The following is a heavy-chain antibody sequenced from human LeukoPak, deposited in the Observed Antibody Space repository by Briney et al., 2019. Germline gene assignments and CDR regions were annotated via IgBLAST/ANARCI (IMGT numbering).Heavy chain of an antibody. CDR3: ARHWRIAAAGGYYYYYMDV. CDR1: GGSISSYY. V-gene: IGHV4-59*08. D-gene: IGHD6-13*01. J-gene: IGHJ6*03. CDR2: IYYSGST. Sequence: SETLSLTCTVSGGSISSYYWSWIRQPPGKGLEWIGYIYYSGSTNYNPPLKSRVTISVDTSKNQFSLKLSSVTAADTAVYYCARHWRIAAAGGYYYYYMDVWGKGTTVTVSS.